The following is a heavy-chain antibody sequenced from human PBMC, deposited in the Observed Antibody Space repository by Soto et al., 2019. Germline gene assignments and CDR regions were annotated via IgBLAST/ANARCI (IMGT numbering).Heavy chain of an antibody. CDR2: IIPIFGIA. Sequence: QVQLVQSGAEVKKPGSSVKVSCKASGGTFSSYSISWVRQAPGQGLEWMGRIIPIFGIANYAQKFQGRVTITEDNSTSTAYMELSSLRSEATAVYYCARVPDPFFRYDDVIPFDYWGQRTLVTVSS. V-gene: IGHV1-69*02. J-gene: IGHJ4*02. CDR3: ARVPDPFFRYDDVIPFDY. CDR1: GGTFSSYS. D-gene: IGHD3-16*01.